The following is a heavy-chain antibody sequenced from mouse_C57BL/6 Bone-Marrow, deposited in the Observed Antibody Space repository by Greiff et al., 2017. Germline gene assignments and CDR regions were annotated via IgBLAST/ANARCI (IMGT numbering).Heavy chain of an antibody. D-gene: IGHD1-1*02. CDR1: GFTFSSYA. CDR2: ISDGGSYT. CDR3: EGLWAMCY. Sequence: EVMLVESGGGLVKPGGSLTISCEASGFTFSSYAMSWVRQTPEKRLEWVATISDGGSYTYYPDNVKGRFTISRDNDKNNLYLQMSHLNSEDTAMYYCEGLWAMCYWGQGTSVTVSS. V-gene: IGHV5-4*03. J-gene: IGHJ4*01.